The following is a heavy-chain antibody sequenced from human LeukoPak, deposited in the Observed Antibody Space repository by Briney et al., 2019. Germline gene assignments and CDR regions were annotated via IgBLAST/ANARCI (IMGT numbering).Heavy chain of an antibody. D-gene: IGHD2-2*01. Sequence: GGSLRLSCAASGFTFSSYSMNWVRQAPGKGLEWVSSISSSRSYIYYADSVKGRFTISRDNAKNSLYLQMNSLRAEDTAVYYCARDMVWGHDIVVVPAALDAFDIWGQGTMVTVSS. CDR2: ISSSRSYI. V-gene: IGHV3-21*01. CDR3: ARDMVWGHDIVVVPAALDAFDI. CDR1: GFTFSSYS. J-gene: IGHJ3*02.